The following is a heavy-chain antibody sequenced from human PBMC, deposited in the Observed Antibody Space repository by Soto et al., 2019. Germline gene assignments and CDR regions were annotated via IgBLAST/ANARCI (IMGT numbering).Heavy chain of an antibody. CDR1: GFTFSVFG. CDR3: ARGLDYDSSGYYLDF. J-gene: IGHJ4*02. CDR2: IQYHGINK. Sequence: QVQLVESGGGVVQPGRSLRLSCAASGFTFSVFGMHWVRLAPGKGLEWISFIQYHGINKDYADSVRGRFTISRDNSRNTLYLQMSSLSAEDTAGYYCARGLDYDSSGYYLDFWGQGTLVTVSS. D-gene: IGHD3-22*01. V-gene: IGHV3-33*05.